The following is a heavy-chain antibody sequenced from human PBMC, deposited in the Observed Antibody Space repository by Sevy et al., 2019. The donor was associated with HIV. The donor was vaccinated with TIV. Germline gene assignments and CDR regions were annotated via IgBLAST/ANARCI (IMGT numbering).Heavy chain of an antibody. CDR3: AIDMFDCGGGTCHSGAVSSFES. J-gene: IGHJ4*02. D-gene: IGHD2-15*01. Sequence: GGSLRLSCAASGFIFNNYDMYWIRQAPGKGLEWVATVSYDGADKDYADIGNGRFTTSRDRSRRMLYLQMSSLRPEDTGVYFCAIDMFDCGGGTCHSGAVSSFESWGQGTLVTVSS. CDR2: VSYDGADK. CDR1: GFIFNNYD. V-gene: IGHV3-30*03.